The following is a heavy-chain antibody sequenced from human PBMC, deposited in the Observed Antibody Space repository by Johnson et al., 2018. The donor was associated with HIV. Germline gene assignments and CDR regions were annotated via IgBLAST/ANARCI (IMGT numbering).Heavy chain of an antibody. CDR1: GFTFSSYA. Sequence: QVQLVESGGGVVQPGRSLRLSCAASGFTFSSYAMHWVRQAPGKGLEWVSVINSGGDTYYADSVKGRCTISRDNSKNTLYLQMNSLRAEDTAVYYCARACRDGYTCDVYDIWGQGTMVIVSS. V-gene: IGHV3-NL1*01. D-gene: IGHD5-24*01. J-gene: IGHJ3*02. CDR2: INSGGDT. CDR3: ARACRDGYTCDVYDI.